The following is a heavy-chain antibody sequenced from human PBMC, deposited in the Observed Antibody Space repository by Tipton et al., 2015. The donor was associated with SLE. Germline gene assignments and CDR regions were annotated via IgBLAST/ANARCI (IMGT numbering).Heavy chain of an antibody. V-gene: IGHV3-7*01. D-gene: IGHD6-13*01. J-gene: IGHJ6*03. CDR2: IKEDGSAE. CDR3: ARDRGSWGYYMDV. CDR1: GFIFGTYW. Sequence: SLRLSCEASGFIFGTYWMTWVRQVSGKGLEWVANIKEDGSAEYYVDSVKGRFIISRDNTKNSLYLQMSSLRAEDTAAYYCARDRGSWGYYMDVWGQGTTVAVSS.